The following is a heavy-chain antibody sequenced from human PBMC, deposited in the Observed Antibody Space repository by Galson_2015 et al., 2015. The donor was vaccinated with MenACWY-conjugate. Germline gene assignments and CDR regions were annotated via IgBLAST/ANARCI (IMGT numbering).Heavy chain of an antibody. CDR3: ARRDFADTAMAYYLDY. D-gene: IGHD5-18*01. CDR2: IYPGDSDT. V-gene: IGHV5-51*01. CDR1: GYIFTSYW. J-gene: IGHJ4*02. Sequence: QSGAEVKKPGESLKISCKGSGYIFTSYWIGWVRQVPGKGLEWMGNIYPGDSDTRYSPSFQGQVTISADKSTSTAYLQWSSLKASDTAIYFCARRDFADTAMAYYLDYWGRGTLVTVCS.